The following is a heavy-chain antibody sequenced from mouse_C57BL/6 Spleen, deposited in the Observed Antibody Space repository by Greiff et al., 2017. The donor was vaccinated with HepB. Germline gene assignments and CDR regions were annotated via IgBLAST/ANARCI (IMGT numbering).Heavy chain of an antibody. CDR2: ISYSGST. D-gene: IGHD4-1*01. J-gene: IGHJ4*01. CDR1: GYSITSGYD. Sequence: EVQLKESGPGMVKPSQSLSLTCTVTGYSITSGYDWHWIRHFPGNKLEWMGYISYSGSTNYNPSLKSRISITHDTSKNHFFLKLNSVTTEDTATYYCARDLLGRGAMDYWGQGTSVTVSS. V-gene: IGHV3-1*01. CDR3: ARDLLGRGAMDY.